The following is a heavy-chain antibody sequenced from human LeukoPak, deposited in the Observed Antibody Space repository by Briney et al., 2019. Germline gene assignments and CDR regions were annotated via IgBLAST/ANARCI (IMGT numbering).Heavy chain of an antibody. CDR3: ARQSAAVLTKTGGLYYFDS. J-gene: IGHJ4*02. V-gene: IGHV5-51*01. D-gene: IGHD3-16*01. CDR1: GYTFSTYW. CDR2: IYPGDSDA. Sequence: GESLKISCKGSGYTFSTYWIPWVRQMPGRGLEWMGIIYPGDSDARYNPSFQRQVTISADKSITTAYLQWSSLKASDTAIYYCARQSAAVLTKTGGLYYFDSWGQGTLVTVSS.